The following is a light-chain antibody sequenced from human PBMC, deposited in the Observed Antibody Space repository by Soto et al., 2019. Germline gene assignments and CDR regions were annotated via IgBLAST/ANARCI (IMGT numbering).Light chain of an antibody. Sequence: QSPATLSVSPGERATLSCRASQTVSSNYLAWCQQRPGQAPRLLICGASTRAAGIPDRFSGSGSGTDFTLTITRLEPEDFAVYYCQQYGSSPRTFGQGTKVDI. V-gene: IGKV3-20*01. CDR2: GAS. J-gene: IGKJ1*01. CDR1: QTVSSNY. CDR3: QQYGSSPRT.